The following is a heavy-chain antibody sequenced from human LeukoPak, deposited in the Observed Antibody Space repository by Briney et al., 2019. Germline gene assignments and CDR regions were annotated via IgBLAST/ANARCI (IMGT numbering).Heavy chain of an antibody. V-gene: IGHV4-39*01. CDR2: IYYSGST. CDR3: ARLYSGSYGFDY. Sequence: SETLSLTCTVSGGSISSSSYYWGWIRQPPGKGLEWIGSIYYSGSTYYNPSLKSRVTISVDTSKNQFSLKLSSVTAADTAVYYCARLYSGSYGFDYWGQGTLVTVSP. J-gene: IGHJ4*02. CDR1: GGSISSSSYY. D-gene: IGHD1-26*01.